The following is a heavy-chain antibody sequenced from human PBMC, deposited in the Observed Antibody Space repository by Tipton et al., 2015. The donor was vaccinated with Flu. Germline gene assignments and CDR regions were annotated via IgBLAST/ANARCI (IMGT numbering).Heavy chain of an antibody. V-gene: IGHV3-33*01. CDR3: ARDTYYDFWSGHKEVQYYYYMDV. Sequence: SLRLSCAASGFTFSSYGMHWVRQAPGKGLEWVAVIWYDGSNKYYADSVKGRFTISRDNSKNTLYLQMNSLRAEDTAVYYCARDTYYDFWSGHKEVQYYYYMDVWGKGTTVTVSS. CDR2: IWYDGSNK. D-gene: IGHD3-3*01. CDR1: GFTFSSYG. J-gene: IGHJ6*03.